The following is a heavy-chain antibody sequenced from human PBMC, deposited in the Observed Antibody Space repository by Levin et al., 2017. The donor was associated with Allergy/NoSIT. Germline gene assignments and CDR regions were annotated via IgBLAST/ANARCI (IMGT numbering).Heavy chain of an antibody. V-gene: IGHV4-30-4*01. Sequence: PSETLSLTCTVSGGSISSGDYYWSWIRQPPGKGLEWIGYIYYSGSTYYNPSLKSRVTISVDTSKNQFSLKLSSVTAADTAVYYCAREGDTATGWFDPWGQGTLVTVSS. J-gene: IGHJ5*02. CDR3: AREGDTATGWFDP. CDR1: GGSISSGDYY. CDR2: IYYSGST. D-gene: IGHD5-18*01.